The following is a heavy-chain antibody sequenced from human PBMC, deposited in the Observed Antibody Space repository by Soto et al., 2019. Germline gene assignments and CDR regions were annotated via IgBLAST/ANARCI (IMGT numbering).Heavy chain of an antibody. V-gene: IGHV4-39*01. CDR3: ARLGDIVVVPAAPTDNWFDP. CDR1: GDSISSSSYY. CDR2: IYYSGST. J-gene: IGHJ5*02. D-gene: IGHD2-2*01. Sequence: PSETLSLTCTVSGDSISSSSYYWGWIRQPPGKGLEWIGSIYYSGSTYYNPSLKSRVTISVDTSKNQFSLKLSSVTAADTAVYYCARLGDIVVVPAAPTDNWFDPWGQGTLVTVSS.